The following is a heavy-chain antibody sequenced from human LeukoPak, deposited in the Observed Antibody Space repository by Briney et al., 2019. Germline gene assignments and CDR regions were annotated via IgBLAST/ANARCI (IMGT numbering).Heavy chain of an antibody. CDR2: ISSDGGST. Sequence: GGSLRLSCSASGFTFSSYAMHWVRQAPGKGLEYVSSISSDGGSTYYADSVKGRFTISRDNSKNTLFLQMSSLRTEDTAVYYCASPYSGYDYNFDHWGQGTLVTVSS. CDR1: GFTFSSYA. J-gene: IGHJ4*02. V-gene: IGHV3-64D*06. D-gene: IGHD5-12*01. CDR3: ASPYSGYDYNFDH.